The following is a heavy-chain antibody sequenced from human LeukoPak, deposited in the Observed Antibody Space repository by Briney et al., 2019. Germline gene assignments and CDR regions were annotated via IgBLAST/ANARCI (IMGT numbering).Heavy chain of an antibody. CDR1: GGSISSYY. CDR2: IYYSGST. Sequence: PSETLSLTCTVSGGSISSYYWSWIRQPPGKGLEWIGYIYYSGSTDYNPSLKSRVTISVDTSKNQFSLRLSSVTAADPAVYYCARDPSIFGVVNYGFDIWGQGKMVNV. D-gene: IGHD3-3*01. V-gene: IGHV4-59*01. CDR3: ARDPSIFGVVNYGFDI. J-gene: IGHJ3*02.